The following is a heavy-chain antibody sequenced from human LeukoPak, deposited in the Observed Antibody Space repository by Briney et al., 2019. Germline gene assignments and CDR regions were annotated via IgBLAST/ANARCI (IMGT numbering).Heavy chain of an antibody. D-gene: IGHD3-10*01. CDR3: ARDTYYYGSGSYYPFDY. J-gene: IGHJ4*02. CDR1: GGSISSYY. CDR2: IYTSGST. V-gene: IGHV4-4*07. Sequence: PSETLSLTCTVSGGSISSYYWSWIRQPAGKGLEWIGRIYTSGSTNYNPSLKSRVTMSVDTSKNQFSLKLSSVTAADTAVYYCARDTYYYGSGSYYPFDYWGQETLVTVSS.